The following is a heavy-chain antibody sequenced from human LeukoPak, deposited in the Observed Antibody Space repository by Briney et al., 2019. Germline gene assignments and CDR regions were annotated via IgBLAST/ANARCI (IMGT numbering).Heavy chain of an antibody. J-gene: IGHJ3*02. CDR2: VYYNGST. Sequence: PSETLSLTCTVSGGSISSYFWSWIRQPPGRGLEWIGYVYYNGSTNYNPSLKRRVTISVDTSKNQFSLKLSSVTAADTAVYYCARGPYMVLRVTRALDIRGQGTMV. CDR3: ARGPYMVLRVTRALDI. CDR1: GGSISSYF. V-gene: IGHV4-59*01. D-gene: IGHD3-10*01.